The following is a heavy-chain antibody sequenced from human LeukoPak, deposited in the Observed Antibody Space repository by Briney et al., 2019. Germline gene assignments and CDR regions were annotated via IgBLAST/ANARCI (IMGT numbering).Heavy chain of an antibody. Sequence: ASVKVSCKASGGTFSSYAISWVRQAPGQGLEWMGGIIPIFGTANYAQKFQGRVTITADKSTSTAYMELSSLRSEDTAVYYCARATDFWNGYEPYYFDYWGQGTLVTVSS. CDR1: GGTFSSYA. CDR3: ARATDFWNGYEPYYFDY. V-gene: IGHV1-69*06. D-gene: IGHD3-3*01. CDR2: IIPIFGTA. J-gene: IGHJ4*02.